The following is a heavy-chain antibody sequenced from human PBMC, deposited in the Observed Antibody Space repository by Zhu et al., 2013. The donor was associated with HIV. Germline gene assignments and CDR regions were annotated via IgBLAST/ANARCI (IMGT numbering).Heavy chain of an antibody. CDR2: IKSRAGGETT. CDR3: ISTRGYSGYDNGY. J-gene: IGHJ4*02. Sequence: EVQLVESGGGLVKPGGSLRLSCAASGFTFSNAWMSWARQAPGKGLEWVGRIKSRAGGETTDYAAPVKGRFTISRDDSKTTLYLQMDSLKTEDTAVYFCISTRGYSGYDNGYWGQGTLVTVSS. D-gene: IGHD5-12*01. CDR1: GFTFSNAW. V-gene: IGHV3-15*01.